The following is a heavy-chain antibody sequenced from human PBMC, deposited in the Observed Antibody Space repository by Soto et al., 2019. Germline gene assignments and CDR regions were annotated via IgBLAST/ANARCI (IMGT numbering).Heavy chain of an antibody. J-gene: IGHJ5*02. V-gene: IGHV4-61*01. D-gene: IGHD3-22*01. CDR1: GGSVSGGSYF. Sequence: SLTCTVSGGSVSGGSYFWSWVRQPPGKGLEWIGYFYYSGSTKYNPSLKSRVTILEDTSKNQFSLKLNSVTAADTAVYYCARARQYYDCELDPWGQGTLVTVS. CDR3: ARARQYYDCELDP. CDR2: FYYSGST.